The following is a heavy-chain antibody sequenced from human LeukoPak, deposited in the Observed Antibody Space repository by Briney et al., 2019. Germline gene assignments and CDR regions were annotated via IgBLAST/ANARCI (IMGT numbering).Heavy chain of an antibody. J-gene: IGHJ4*02. CDR2: ISSSGSTI. CDR1: GFTVSSNY. Sequence: GGSLRLSCAASGFTVSSNYMGWVRQAPGKGLEWVSYISSSGSTIYYADSVKGRFTISRDNAKNSLYLQMNSLRAEDTAVYYCARVRMGFDYWGQGTLVTVSS. D-gene: IGHD2-8*01. CDR3: ARVRMGFDY. V-gene: IGHV3-48*03.